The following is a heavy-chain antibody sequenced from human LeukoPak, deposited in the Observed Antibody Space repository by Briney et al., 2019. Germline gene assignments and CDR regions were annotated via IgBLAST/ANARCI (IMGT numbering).Heavy chain of an antibody. CDR1: GYTFTSYY. D-gene: IGHD2-2*01. J-gene: IGHJ1*01. Sequence: GASVKVSCKASGYTFTSYYMHWVRQAPGQGLEWMGIINPSGGSTSYAQKFQGRVTMTRDTSTSTVYMELSSLRSEDTAVYYCARGPSVDCSSTSCYSARGGYFQHWGQGTLVTVSS. V-gene: IGHV1-46*01. CDR3: ARGPSVDCSSTSCYSARGGYFQH. CDR2: INPSGGST.